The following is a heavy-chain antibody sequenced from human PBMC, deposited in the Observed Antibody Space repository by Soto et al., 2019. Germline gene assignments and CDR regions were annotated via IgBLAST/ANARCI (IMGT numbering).Heavy chain of an antibody. Sequence: SETLSLTCTVSGGSISSYYWSWLRQPPGKGLEWIGYIYYSGSTNYNPSPKSRVTISVDTSKNQFSLKLSSVTAADTAVYYCARVSRPVCSGGSCYSRAFDIWGQGTMVTVS. CDR2: IYYSGST. D-gene: IGHD2-15*01. CDR1: GGSISSYY. CDR3: ARVSRPVCSGGSCYSRAFDI. V-gene: IGHV4-59*01. J-gene: IGHJ3*02.